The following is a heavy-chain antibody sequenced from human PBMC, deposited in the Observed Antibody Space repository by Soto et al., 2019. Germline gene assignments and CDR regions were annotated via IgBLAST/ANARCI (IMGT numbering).Heavy chain of an antibody. J-gene: IGHJ6*03. D-gene: IGHD2-15*01. V-gene: IGHV4-39*01. CDR2: IYYSGST. CDR1: GGSISSSSYY. CDR3: ARHRSDQDRYCSGGSCYPRYYYYYYMDV. Sequence: PSETLSLTCTVSGGSISSSSYYWGWIRQTPGKGLEWIGSIYYSGSTYYNPSLKSRVTISVDTSKNQFSLKLSSATAADTAVYYCARHRSDQDRYCSGGSCYPRYYYYYYMDVWGKGTTVTVSS.